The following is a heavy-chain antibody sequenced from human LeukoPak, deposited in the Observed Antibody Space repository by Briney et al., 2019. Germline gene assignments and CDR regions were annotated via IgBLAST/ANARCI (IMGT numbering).Heavy chain of an antibody. V-gene: IGHV4-59*08. D-gene: IGHD3-10*01. J-gene: IGHJ4*02. CDR1: GGSISSYY. Sequence: PSETLSLTCTVSGGSISSYYWSWIRQPPGKGLEWIGYIYYSGSTNYNPSLKSRVTISLDTSKNQFSLKLSSVTAADTAVYYCARHRYYGSGDFDYWGQGTLVTVSS. CDR3: ARHRYYGSGDFDY. CDR2: IYYSGST.